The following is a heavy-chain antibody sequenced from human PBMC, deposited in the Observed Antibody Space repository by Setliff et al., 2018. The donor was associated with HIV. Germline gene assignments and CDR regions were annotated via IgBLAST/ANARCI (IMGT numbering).Heavy chain of an antibody. V-gene: IGHV4-30-4*08. CDR1: GGSISSGDYY. Sequence: TLSLTCTVSGGSISSGDYYWSWIRQPPGKGLEWIGYIYYSGSTYYNPSLKSRVTISVDTSKNQFSLKLSSVTAADTAVYYCARGQWLSRAFDIWGQGTMVTVSS. J-gene: IGHJ3*02. CDR2: IYYSGST. D-gene: IGHD3-22*01. CDR3: ARGQWLSRAFDI.